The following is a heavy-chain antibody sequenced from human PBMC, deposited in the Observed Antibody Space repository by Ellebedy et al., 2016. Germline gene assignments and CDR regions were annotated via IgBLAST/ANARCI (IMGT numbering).Heavy chain of an antibody. D-gene: IGHD2-21*02. J-gene: IGHJ4*02. CDR1: GFTFSNYA. CDR3: ARDGADIVVVTAIPTGWLDY. V-gene: IGHV3-23*01. CDR2: ISGSGGST. Sequence: GESLKISCAASGFTFSNYAMSWVRQAPGKGLEWVSTISGSGGSTYYADSVKGRLTVSRDNSKNTLYLQMNSLRAEDTAVYYCARDGADIVVVTAIPTGWLDYWGQGTLVTVSS.